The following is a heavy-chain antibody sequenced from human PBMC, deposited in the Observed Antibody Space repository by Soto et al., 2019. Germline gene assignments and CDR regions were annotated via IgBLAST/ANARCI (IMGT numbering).Heavy chain of an antibody. CDR2: ISAYNGNT. CDR3: ARDKGMDSSGLLDY. D-gene: IGHD6-19*01. CDR1: GYTFTSYG. V-gene: IGHV1-18*01. Sequence: ASVKVSCKASGYTFTSYGISWVRQAPGQGLEWMGWISAYNGNTNYAQKLQGRVTMTTDTSTSTAYMELRSLRSDDTAVYYCARDKGMDSSGLLDYWGQGTLVTVSS. J-gene: IGHJ4*02.